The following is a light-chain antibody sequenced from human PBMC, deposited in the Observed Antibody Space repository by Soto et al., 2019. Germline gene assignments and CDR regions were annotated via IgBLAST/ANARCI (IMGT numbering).Light chain of an antibody. CDR3: QQYDGY. Sequence: DIQMTQSPSTLAASVGDRVTITCRASQNINRWLAWYQQKPGKAPKVLIYDASSLESGVPSRFSGNGSGTEFTLTITSLQPDDFATYYCQQYDGYFGPGTKVDFK. CDR2: DAS. V-gene: IGKV1-5*01. J-gene: IGKJ3*01. CDR1: QNINRW.